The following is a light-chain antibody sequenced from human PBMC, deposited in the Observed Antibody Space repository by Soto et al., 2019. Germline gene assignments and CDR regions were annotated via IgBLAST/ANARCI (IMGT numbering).Light chain of an antibody. CDR2: GNS. Sequence: SVLTQPPSVSGAPGQMVTISCTGSSSNIGAGCDVHWYQQLPGTAPKLLIYGNSNRPSGVPDRFSGSKSGTSASLAITGLQAEDEADYYCQSYDSSLSVLFGTGTKVT. J-gene: IGLJ1*01. V-gene: IGLV1-40*01. CDR1: SSNIGAGCD. CDR3: QSYDSSLSVL.